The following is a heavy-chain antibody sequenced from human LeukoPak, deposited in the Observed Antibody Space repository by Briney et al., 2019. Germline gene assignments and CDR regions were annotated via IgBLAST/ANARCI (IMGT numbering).Heavy chain of an antibody. CDR2: IYYSGST. CDR1: GGSISSSSYY. CDR3: ARIDYYDSSGYYQRY. V-gene: IGHV4-39*07. Sequence: SETLSLTCTVSGGSISSSSYYWGWIRQPPGTGLEWSGSIYYSGSTYYNPSLKSRVTISVDTSKNQFSLKLSSVTAADTAVYYCARIDYYDSSGYYQRYWGQGTLVTVSS. D-gene: IGHD3-22*01. J-gene: IGHJ4*02.